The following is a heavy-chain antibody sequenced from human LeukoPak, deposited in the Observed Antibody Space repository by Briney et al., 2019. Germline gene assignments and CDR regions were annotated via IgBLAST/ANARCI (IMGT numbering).Heavy chain of an antibody. J-gene: IGHJ4*02. Sequence: EGSLRLSCAASGFTFSSYWMSWVRQAPGKGLEWVANIKQDGSEKYYVDSVKGRFTISRDNAKNSLYLQMNSLRAEDTAVYYCARESGDYNRKRYFDYWGQGTLVTVPS. CDR2: IKQDGSEK. D-gene: IGHD4-17*01. V-gene: IGHV3-7*01. CDR1: GFTFSSYW. CDR3: ARESGDYNRKRYFDY.